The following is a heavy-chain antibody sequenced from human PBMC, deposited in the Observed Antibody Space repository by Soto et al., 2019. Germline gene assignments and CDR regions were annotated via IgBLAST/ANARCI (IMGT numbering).Heavy chain of an antibody. CDR2: ISDSSRTK. CDR3: ARVFRYCSGDTCYSGGTLDY. J-gene: IGHJ4*02. CDR1: GFTFSIYS. V-gene: IGHV3-48*01. D-gene: IGHD2-15*01. Sequence: EVQLVESGGGLVQPGGTLRLSCAASGFTFSIYSMNWVRQAPGKGLEWLSYISDSSRTKLYADSVKGRFTISRDNADNSLYLQMNSLRAEDTAVYYCARVFRYCSGDTCYSGGTLDYWGQGTLVIVSS.